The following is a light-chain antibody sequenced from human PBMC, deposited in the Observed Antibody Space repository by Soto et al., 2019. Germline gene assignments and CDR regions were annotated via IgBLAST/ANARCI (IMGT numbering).Light chain of an antibody. CDR2: EVT. J-gene: IGLJ2*01. Sequence: QSVLTQPPSASGSPGQSVTISCTGTSSDVGGYNYVSWYQQHPGKAPKLMIYEVTERPSGVPDRFSGSKSGNTASLTVSGLQAEDEADYYCSSYAGSNKGVFGGGTKLTV. CDR3: SSYAGSNKGV. CDR1: SSDVGGYNY. V-gene: IGLV2-8*01.